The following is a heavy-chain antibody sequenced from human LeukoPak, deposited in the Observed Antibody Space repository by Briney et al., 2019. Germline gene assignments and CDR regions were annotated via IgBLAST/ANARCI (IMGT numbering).Heavy chain of an antibody. Sequence: GGSLRLSCAASGFTFSSYSMNWVRQAPGKGLEWVSSISSSSSYIYYADSVKGRFTISRDNAQNSLYLQMHSLRGEDTAVYYCARDRDGYTFDIWGQGTMVTVSS. CDR3: ARDRDGYTFDI. D-gene: IGHD5-24*01. CDR2: ISSSSSYI. CDR1: GFTFSSYS. V-gene: IGHV3-21*01. J-gene: IGHJ3*02.